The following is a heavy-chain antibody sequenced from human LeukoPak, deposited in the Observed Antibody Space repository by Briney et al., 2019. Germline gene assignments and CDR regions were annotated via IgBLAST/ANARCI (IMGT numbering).Heavy chain of an antibody. CDR2: IIPIFGTA. V-gene: IGHV1-69*13. CDR1: GGTFSSYA. Sequence: ASVKVSCKASGGTFSSYAISWVRQAPGQGLEGMGGIIPIFGTANYAQKFQGRVTITADESTSTAYMELSSLRSEDTAVYYCASGLYCGGDCFRANAFDIWGQGTMVTVSS. J-gene: IGHJ3*02. D-gene: IGHD2-21*02. CDR3: ASGLYCGGDCFRANAFDI.